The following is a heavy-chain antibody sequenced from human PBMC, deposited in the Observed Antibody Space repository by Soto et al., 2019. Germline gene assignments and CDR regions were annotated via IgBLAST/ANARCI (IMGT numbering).Heavy chain of an antibody. V-gene: IGHV3-30-3*01. Sequence: QVQLVESGGGVVQPGRSLRLSCAASGFTFSSYAMHWVRQAPGKGLEWVAVISYDGSNKYYADSVKGRFTISRDNSKNTLDLQMNSLRAEDTAVYYCARDVTITIFYQYGMDVWGQGTTVTVSS. CDR1: GFTFSSYA. CDR3: ARDVTITIFYQYGMDV. CDR2: ISYDGSNK. D-gene: IGHD3-3*01. J-gene: IGHJ6*02.